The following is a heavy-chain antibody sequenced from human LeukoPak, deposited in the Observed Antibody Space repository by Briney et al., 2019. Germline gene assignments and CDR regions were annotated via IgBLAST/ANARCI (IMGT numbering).Heavy chain of an antibody. V-gene: IGHV3-21*04. CDR3: ARAGSIRFDY. CDR1: GFTFSSYS. CDR2: ISSSSSYI. Sequence: GGSLRLSCAASGFTFSSYSMNWVRQAPGKGLEWVSSISSSSSYIYYVDSVKGRFTISRDNAKNSLYLQMNSLRAEDTAVYYCARAGSIRFDYWGQGTLVTVSS. J-gene: IGHJ4*02. D-gene: IGHD1-26*01.